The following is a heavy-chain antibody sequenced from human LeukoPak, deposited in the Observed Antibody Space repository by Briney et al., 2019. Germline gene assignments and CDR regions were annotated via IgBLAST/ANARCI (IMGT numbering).Heavy chain of an antibody. Sequence: ASVKVSCKASGYTFTSYDINWVRQATGQGLEWMGWMNPNSGNTGYAQKFQGRVTITRNTSISTAYMELSSLRSEDTAVYYCARARWFGESTSSYYYYYYMDVWGQGTLVTVSS. J-gene: IGHJ6*03. CDR3: ARARWFGESTSSYYYYYYMDV. CDR2: MNPNSGNT. CDR1: GYTFTSYD. D-gene: IGHD3-10*01. V-gene: IGHV1-8*03.